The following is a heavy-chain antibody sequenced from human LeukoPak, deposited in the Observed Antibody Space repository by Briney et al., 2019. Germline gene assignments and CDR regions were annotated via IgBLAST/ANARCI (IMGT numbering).Heavy chain of an antibody. CDR3: ARVGEYDFWSGHDETLFDY. Sequence: SETLSLTCAVYGGSFSGYYWSWIRQPPGKGLEWIGEINHSGSTNYNPSLKSRVTISVDTAKNQFSLRLSSVTAADTAVYYCARVGEYDFWSGHDETLFDYWGQGTLVTVSS. V-gene: IGHV4-34*01. CDR1: GGSFSGYY. D-gene: IGHD3-3*01. CDR2: INHSGST. J-gene: IGHJ4*02.